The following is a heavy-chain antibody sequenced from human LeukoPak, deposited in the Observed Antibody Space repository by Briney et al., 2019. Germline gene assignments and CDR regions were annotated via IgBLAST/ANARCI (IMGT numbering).Heavy chain of an antibody. Sequence: SVKVSCKASGGTFSSYAIRWVRQAPGQGLEWMGRIIPILGIANYAQKFQGRVTMTRNTSISTAYMELSSLRSEDTAVYYCALNLYSGYDPIDYWAREPWSPSPQ. CDR2: IIPILGIA. V-gene: IGHV1-69*04. CDR3: ALNLYSGYDPIDY. CDR1: GGTFSSYA. J-gene: IGHJ4*02. D-gene: IGHD5-12*01.